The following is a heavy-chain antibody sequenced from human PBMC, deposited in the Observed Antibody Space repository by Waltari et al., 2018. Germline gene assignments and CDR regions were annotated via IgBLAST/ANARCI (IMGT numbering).Heavy chain of an antibody. D-gene: IGHD4-17*01. V-gene: IGHV4-4*07. CDR2: IFTRWIT. J-gene: IGHJ4*02. CDR1: GGSIRSYY. CDR3: ARESGDYSPFDN. Sequence: QVQLQESGPGLVKPLETLSLTCSVSGGSIRSYYWSWIRQPAGKGLEWIVHIFTRWITKHNPSLKRRVTMSVDTSKYQFSLKLTSVTAADTAVYYCARESGDYSPFDNWGQGTLVTFSS.